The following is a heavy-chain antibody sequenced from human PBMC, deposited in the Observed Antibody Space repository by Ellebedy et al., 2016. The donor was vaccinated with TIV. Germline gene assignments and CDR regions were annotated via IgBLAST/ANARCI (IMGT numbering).Heavy chain of an antibody. Sequence: AASVKVSCKASGYSFVNYYIQWPRQAPGHGLEWVGIIDPSDGSTSYTQRFQGRITLTRDTSTTTVYMSLSSLRFDDTAMYYCALASFDYWGQGTQVTVSS. CDR3: ALASFDY. J-gene: IGHJ4*02. V-gene: IGHV1-46*01. CDR2: IDPSDGST. D-gene: IGHD1-1*01. CDR1: GYSFVNYY.